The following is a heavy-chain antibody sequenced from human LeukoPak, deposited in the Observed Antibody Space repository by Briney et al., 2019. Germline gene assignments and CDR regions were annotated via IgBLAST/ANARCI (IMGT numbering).Heavy chain of an antibody. J-gene: IGHJ4*02. CDR1: GYTFTSYG. Sequence: ASVKVSCKASGYTFTSYGISWVRQAPGQGLEWMGWISAYNGNTNYAQKLQGRVTMTTDTSTSTAYMELRSLRSDDTAVYYCARQLAYYDFWSVHYWGQGTLVTVSS. CDR3: ARQLAYYDFWSVHY. D-gene: IGHD3-3*01. V-gene: IGHV1-18*01. CDR2: ISAYNGNT.